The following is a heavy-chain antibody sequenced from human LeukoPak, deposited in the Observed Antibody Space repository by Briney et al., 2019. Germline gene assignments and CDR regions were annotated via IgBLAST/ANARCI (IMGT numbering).Heavy chain of an antibody. D-gene: IGHD4-23*01. V-gene: IGHV3-66*02. CDR3: AREHALRWSRFDY. CDR2: IYSGGST. Sequence: PGGSLRLSCAASGFTVSSNYMSWVRQAPGKGLEWASVIYSGGSTYYADSVKGRFTISRDNSKNTLYLQMNSLRAEDTAVYYCAREHALRWSRFDYWGQGTLVTVSS. CDR1: GFTVSSNY. J-gene: IGHJ4*02.